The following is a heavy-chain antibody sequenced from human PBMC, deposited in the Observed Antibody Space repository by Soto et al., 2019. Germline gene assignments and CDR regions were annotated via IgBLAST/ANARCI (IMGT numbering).Heavy chain of an antibody. CDR1: GFTFSSYS. J-gene: IGHJ6*02. CDR2: ISSSSSTI. CDR3: ARNLPQYSSSWYTGKRPKYGMEV. V-gene: IGHV3-48*02. D-gene: IGHD6-13*01. Sequence: PGGSLRLSCAASGFTFSSYSMNWVRQAPGKGLEWVSYISSSSSTIYYADSVKGRLTISRDNAKNSLYLQMNSLRDEDTAVYYCARNLPQYSSSWYTGKRPKYGMEVGGQGTTVTVSS.